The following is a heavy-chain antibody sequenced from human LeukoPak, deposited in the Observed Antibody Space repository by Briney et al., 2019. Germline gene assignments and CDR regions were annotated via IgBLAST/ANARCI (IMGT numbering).Heavy chain of an antibody. D-gene: IGHD5-24*01. CDR2: ISSSGTTT. V-gene: IGHV3-11*01. J-gene: IGHJ4*02. CDR3: ARDQLNFPY. Sequence: GGSLRLSCAASGFTFSDYYMSWIRRAPGKGLEWVSYISSSGTTTNYADSVKGRFTISRDNAKNSLYLQMNSLRAEDTAVYYCARDQLNFPYWGPGALVTVSS. CDR1: GFTFSDYY.